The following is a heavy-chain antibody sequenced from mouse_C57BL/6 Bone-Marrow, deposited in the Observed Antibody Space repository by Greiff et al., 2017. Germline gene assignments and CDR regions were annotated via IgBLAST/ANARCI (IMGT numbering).Heavy chain of an antibody. Sequence: EVQLQQSGPELVKPGASVKMSCKASGYTFTDYNMHWVKQSHGKSLEWIGYINPNNGGTSYNQKFKGKATLTVNKSSSTAYMELRSLTSEDAAVYYCARRGYSNHHWYFDVWGTGPTVTVSS. V-gene: IGHV1-22*01. CDR1: GYTFTDYN. CDR3: ARRGYSNHHWYFDV. D-gene: IGHD2-5*01. J-gene: IGHJ1*03. CDR2: INPNNGGT.